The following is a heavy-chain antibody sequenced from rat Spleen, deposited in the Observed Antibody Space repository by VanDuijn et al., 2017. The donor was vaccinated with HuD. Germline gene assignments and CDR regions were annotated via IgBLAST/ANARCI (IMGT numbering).Heavy chain of an antibody. CDR3: ASQHYYDGYHRDF. D-gene: IGHD1-12*03. J-gene: IGHJ2*01. CDR2: MWSDGDT. CDR1: GFSLTSYH. V-gene: IGHV2-32*01. Sequence: QVQLKESGPGLVQPSQTLSLTCTVSGFSLTSYHVSWVRQPPGKGLEWMGVMWSDGDTSYNSALKSRLSISRDTSKSQVFLKMNNLQTEDTAMYFCASQHYYDGYHRDFWGQGVMVTVSS.